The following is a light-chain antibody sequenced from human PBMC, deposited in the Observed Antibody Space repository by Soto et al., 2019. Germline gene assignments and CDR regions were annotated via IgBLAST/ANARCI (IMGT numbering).Light chain of an antibody. J-gene: IGKJ4*01. CDR1: ESVSSY. CDR2: EAS. V-gene: IGKV3-11*01. Sequence: EIILTQSPVVLSLSPGERATLSCRASESVSSYLDWYQQKPGQAPRLLIYEASNRATGIPARFSGSGSGTDFTLTISSLESEDFAVYYCLQRGNWPLTFGGGTKVEIK. CDR3: LQRGNWPLT.